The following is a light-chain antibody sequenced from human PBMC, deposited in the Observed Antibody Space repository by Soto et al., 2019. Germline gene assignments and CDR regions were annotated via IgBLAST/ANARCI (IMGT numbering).Light chain of an antibody. CDR2: DAS. J-gene: IGKJ4*01. CDR1: QSVATF. V-gene: IGKV3-11*01. Sequence: EIVSTQSPVNLSLSPGERATLSCRASQSVATFLAWYQQKPGQAPRLLIFDASNRAPGIPDRFNGSGSGKAFTLTITSLEPEDFAVYYCQQRTNWPLTFGGGTKVEV. CDR3: QQRTNWPLT.